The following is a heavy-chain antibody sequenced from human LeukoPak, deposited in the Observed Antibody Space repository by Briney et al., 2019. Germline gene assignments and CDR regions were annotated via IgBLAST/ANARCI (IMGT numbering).Heavy chain of an antibody. D-gene: IGHD2-21*01. CDR2: INPNSGGT. J-gene: IGHJ3*02. CDR3: AIIRGFVPNAFDI. CDR1: GYTFTGYY. V-gene: IGHV1-2*02. Sequence: ASVKVSCKASGYTFTGYYMHWVRQAPGQGLEWMGWINPNSGGTNYAQKFQGRVTMTRDTSISTAYMELSRLRSDDTAVYYCAIIRGFVPNAFDIWGQGTMVTVSS.